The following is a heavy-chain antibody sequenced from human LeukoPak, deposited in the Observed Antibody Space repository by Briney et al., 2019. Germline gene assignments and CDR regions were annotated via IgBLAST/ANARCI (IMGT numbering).Heavy chain of an antibody. CDR1: GGSISSYY. CDR3: ARLGTTNWFDP. Sequence: SETLSLTCTVSGGSISSYYWSWIGQPPGKGVEWIGYIYYSGSTNYNPSLKSRVTISVDTSKNQFSLKLSSVTAADTAVYYCARLGTTNWFDPWGQGTLVTVSS. CDR2: IYYSGST. D-gene: IGHD2-2*01. V-gene: IGHV4-59*01. J-gene: IGHJ5*02.